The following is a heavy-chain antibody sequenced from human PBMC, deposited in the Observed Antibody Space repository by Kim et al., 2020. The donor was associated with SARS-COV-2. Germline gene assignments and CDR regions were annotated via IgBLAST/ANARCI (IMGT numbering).Heavy chain of an antibody. CDR1: GGSFSGYY. V-gene: IGHV4-34*01. CDR3: ARVVKVVVVPAAMEGISVGYFDY. CDR2: INHSGST. D-gene: IGHD2-2*01. Sequence: SETLSLTCAVYGGSFSGYYWSWIRQPPGKGLEWIGEINHSGSTNYNPSLKSRVTISVDTSKNQFSLKLSSVTAADTAVYYCARVVKVVVVPAAMEGISVGYFDYWGQGTLVTVSS. J-gene: IGHJ4*02.